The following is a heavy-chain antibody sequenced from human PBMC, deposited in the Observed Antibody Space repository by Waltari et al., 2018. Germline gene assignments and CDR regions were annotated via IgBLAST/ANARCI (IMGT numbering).Heavy chain of an antibody. CDR2: TCYSGST. V-gene: IGHV4-39*01. J-gene: IGHJ4*02. Sequence: QLQLQESGPGLVKPSETLSLTCTVSGGSISSSSYYWGWIRQPPGKGLEWIGSTCYSGSTYYYPSRRSRVTRSVDTSKNQFSLKLSSVTAADTAVYYCTFTGLVSQVVYWGQGTLVTVSS. CDR1: GGSISSSSYY. CDR3: TFTGLVSQVVY. D-gene: IGHD2-15*01.